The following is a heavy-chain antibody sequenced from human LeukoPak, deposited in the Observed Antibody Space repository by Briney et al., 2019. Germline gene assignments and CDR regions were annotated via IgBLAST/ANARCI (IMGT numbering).Heavy chain of an antibody. CDR3: ARDRGAVTTYFDY. Sequence: PSETLSLTCTVSGASIRNNYWSWIRQPPGKGLEWIGYIYYSANTNYKPSLESRVSISLDTSKNQFSLKLSSVTAADTAVYYCARDRGAVTTYFDYWGQGTLVTVSS. V-gene: IGHV4-59*01. J-gene: IGHJ4*02. CDR1: GASIRNNY. D-gene: IGHD4-11*01. CDR2: IYYSANT.